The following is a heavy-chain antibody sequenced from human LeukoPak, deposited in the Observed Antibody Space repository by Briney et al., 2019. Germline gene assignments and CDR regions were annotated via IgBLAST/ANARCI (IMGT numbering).Heavy chain of an antibody. D-gene: IGHD6-25*01. CDR3: ARAAWFDP. CDR1: GGSISSYY. V-gene: IGHV4-59*01. CDR2: IYYSGST. Sequence: SETLSLTCTVSGGSISSYYWSWIRQPPGKGLEWIGYIYYSGSTNYNPSLKSRVTISVDTSKNQFSLKLSSVTAADAAVYYCARAAWFDPWGQGTLVTVSS. J-gene: IGHJ5*02.